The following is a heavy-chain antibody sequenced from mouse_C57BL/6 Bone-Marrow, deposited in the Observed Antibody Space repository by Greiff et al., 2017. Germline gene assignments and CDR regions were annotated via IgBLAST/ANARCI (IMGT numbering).Heavy chain of an antibody. Sequence: EVMLVESGGGLVKPGGSLKLSCAASGFTFSSYTMSWVRQTPGKRLQWVAAISGGGGNTYYPDSVKGRFTLSRDNDTSILYLQMSSLRSEDTALXYGSRQVTTVLATKYFDVWGTGTTVTVSS. CDR2: ISGGGGNT. D-gene: IGHD1-1*01. CDR3: SRQVTTVLATKYFDV. J-gene: IGHJ1*03. V-gene: IGHV5-9*01. CDR1: GFTFSSYT.